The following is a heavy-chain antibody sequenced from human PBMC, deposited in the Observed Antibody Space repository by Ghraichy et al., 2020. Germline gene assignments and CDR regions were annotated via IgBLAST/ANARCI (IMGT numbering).Heavy chain of an antibody. D-gene: IGHD5-12*01. CDR1: GGSISSSSYY. J-gene: IGHJ4*02. CDR3: ARVPRGSTGYDHFDH. CDR2: IYYSGST. Sequence: SETLSLTCTVSGGSISSSSYYWGWIRQPPGKGLEWIGSIYYSGSTYYNPSLKSRVTISVDTSQNQFSLKLNSVTAADTAVYFCARVPRGSTGYDHFDHWGQGTPVTVSS. V-gene: IGHV4-39*07.